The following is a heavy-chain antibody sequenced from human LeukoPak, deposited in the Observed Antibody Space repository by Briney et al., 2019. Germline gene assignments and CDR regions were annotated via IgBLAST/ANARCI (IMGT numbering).Heavy chain of an antibody. CDR1: GGAFSSSS. D-gene: IGHD6-6*01. J-gene: IGHJ4*02. V-gene: IGHV3-48*01. CDR3: ASQSSSSSTRAPDF. Sequence: GGSLRLSCTGSGGAFSSSSFNWVRQTPGKGLEWISYVSSSSRTKYYAASIKGRFTISRNNANNSLFLQMNDLSADDTALYYCASQSSSSSTRAPDFGGLGTLVTVSS. CDR2: VSSSSRTK.